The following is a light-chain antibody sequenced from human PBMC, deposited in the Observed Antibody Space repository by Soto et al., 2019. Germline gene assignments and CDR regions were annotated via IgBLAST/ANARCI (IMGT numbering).Light chain of an antibody. CDR1: SSDVGGHRY. CDR3: SSYTSSITVL. CDR2: EVS. Sequence: QSALTQPASVSGSPGQSITISCTGTSSDVGGHRYVSWYQQHPGRAPKLMIYEVSNRASGVSNRFSGSKSGSTASLTISGLQAEDEADYYCSSYTSSITVLFGGGTKLTVL. V-gene: IGLV2-14*01. J-gene: IGLJ2*01.